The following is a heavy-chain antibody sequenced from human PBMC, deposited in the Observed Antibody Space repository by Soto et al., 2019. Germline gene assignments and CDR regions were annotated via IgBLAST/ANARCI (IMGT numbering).Heavy chain of an antibody. V-gene: IGHV3-33*01. J-gene: IGHJ4*02. CDR2: IWYDGSNK. CDR1: GFTFSSYG. D-gene: IGHD6-19*01. Sequence: QVQLVESGGGVVQPGRSLRLSCAASGFTFSSYGMHWVRQAPGKGLEWVAVIWYDGSNKYYADSVKGRFTISRDNSKNTLHLQMNSLRAEDTAVYYCARDHHSGWYVGPFDYWGQGTLVTVSS. CDR3: ARDHHSGWYVGPFDY.